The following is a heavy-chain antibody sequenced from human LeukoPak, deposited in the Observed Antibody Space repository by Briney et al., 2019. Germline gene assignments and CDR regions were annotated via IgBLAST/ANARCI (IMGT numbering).Heavy chain of an antibody. J-gene: IGHJ4*02. CDR2: ITTTGATT. V-gene: IGHV3-23*01. D-gene: IGHD3-22*01. Sequence: PGGALRLSCAASGFTFGSYGMSWVRQAPGKGLEWVAFITTTGATTSYAGSVKGRFTISRDNARATLYMQMNSLRDEETARYYCTIMHGYYDGSGYWVQWGQGTLVTASS. CDR3: TIMHGYYDGSGYWVQ. CDR1: GFTFGSYG.